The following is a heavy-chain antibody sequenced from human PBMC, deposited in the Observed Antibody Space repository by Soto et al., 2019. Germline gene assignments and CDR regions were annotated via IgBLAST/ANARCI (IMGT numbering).Heavy chain of an antibody. CDR2: IIPIQGKA. J-gene: IGHJ6*03. CDR3: AKSLLFVDHGYMDV. Sequence: QVQLVQSGAELKKPGSSVKVSCEASGGSFTSYSFTWVRQAPGKGLEWMGRIIPIQGKANYALKFQDRVTITADRSTRTVYMELTSLRPEDTAVYFCAKSLLFVDHGYMDVWVKGTTVTVSS. V-gene: IGHV1-69*02. D-gene: IGHD2-21*01. CDR1: GGSFTSYS.